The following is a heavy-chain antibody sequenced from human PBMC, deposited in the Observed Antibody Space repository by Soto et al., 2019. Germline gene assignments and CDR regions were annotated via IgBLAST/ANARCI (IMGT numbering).Heavy chain of an antibody. CDR2: ISGDGGST. D-gene: IGHD6-13*01. Sequence: GGSLRRSCAASGFTFRDYYMTWIRQAPGKGLEWVSYISGDGGSTSYADSVKGRFTVSRDNARSSLFLQMNSLRAEDTAFYYCAKLVTIAAAGTVDYWGLGTLVTVSS. J-gene: IGHJ4*02. CDR1: GFTFRDYY. CDR3: AKLVTIAAAGTVDY. V-gene: IGHV3-11*01.